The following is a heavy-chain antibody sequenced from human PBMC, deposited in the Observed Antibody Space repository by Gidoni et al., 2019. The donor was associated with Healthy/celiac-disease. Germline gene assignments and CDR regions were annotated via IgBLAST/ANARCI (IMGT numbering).Heavy chain of an antibody. D-gene: IGHD4-17*01. V-gene: IGHV3-30*18. Sequence: QVHLLESGGGVVQPGSSLSPSCAASGFTFRTYGIHWVRQAPGKGLEWVAVISYDGSNKYYADSVKGRFTISRDNSKNTLYLQMNSLRAEDTAVYYCAKRGGGTNDYGGDGYYYYGMDVWGQGTTVTVSS. CDR1: GFTFRTYG. CDR3: AKRGGGTNDYGGDGYYYYGMDV. CDR2: ISYDGSNK. J-gene: IGHJ6*02.